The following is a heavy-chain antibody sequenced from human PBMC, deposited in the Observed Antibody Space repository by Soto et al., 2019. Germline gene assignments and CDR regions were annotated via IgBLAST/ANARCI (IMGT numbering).Heavy chain of an antibody. D-gene: IGHD1-26*01. CDR1: GFTFSGYG. V-gene: IGHV3-33*01. CDR2: TRHDGSNT. CDR3: ARDGVGATTFFGYFDY. J-gene: IGHJ4*02. Sequence: QVQLVESGGGVVQPGRSLRLSCAASGFTFSGYGMHWVRQAPGKGLEWVAITRHDGSNTYYADSVRGRFTISRDNSKKTLNLQMDSLRADDTAVYYCARDGVGATTFFGYFDYWGQGTLVTVSS.